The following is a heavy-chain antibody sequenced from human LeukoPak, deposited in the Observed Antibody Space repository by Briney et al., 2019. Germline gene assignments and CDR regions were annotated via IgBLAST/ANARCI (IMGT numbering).Heavy chain of an antibody. D-gene: IGHD3-16*02. J-gene: IGHJ4*02. Sequence: GGSLRLSCAASGFTFSSYGMHWVRQAPGKGLEWVAVIWYGGSNKYYADSVKGRFTISRDNSKNTLYLQMNSLRAEDTAVYYCAIIDGDIDYWGQGTLVTVSS. V-gene: IGHV3-33*08. CDR2: IWYGGSNK. CDR1: GFTFSSYG. CDR3: AIIDGDIDY.